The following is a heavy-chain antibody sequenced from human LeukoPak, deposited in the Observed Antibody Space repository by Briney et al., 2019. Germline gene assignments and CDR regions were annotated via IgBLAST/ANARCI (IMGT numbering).Heavy chain of an antibody. Sequence: SETLSLTCTVSGGSISSGSYYWRWIRQPAGKGLEWIGRIYTSGSTNYNPSLKSRVTISVDTSKNQFSLKLSSVTAADTAVYYCASSYNYHDAFDIWGQGTMVTVSS. CDR3: ASSYNYHDAFDI. V-gene: IGHV4-61*02. J-gene: IGHJ3*02. CDR1: GGSISSGSYY. CDR2: IYTSGST. D-gene: IGHD5-24*01.